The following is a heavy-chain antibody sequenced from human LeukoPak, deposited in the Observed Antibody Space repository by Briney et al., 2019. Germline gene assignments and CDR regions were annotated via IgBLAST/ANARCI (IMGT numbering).Heavy chain of an antibody. D-gene: IGHD3-22*01. V-gene: IGHV4-39*07. Sequence: SETLSLTCSVSGGSISLSYYYWGWIRQPPGKALEWIGSVYYSGTTSYNPSLKSRVTISVDMSKNHFSLRLSSVTAADTAMYYCARGTYYYDSSGYSRGDDAFDIWGQGTMVTVSS. J-gene: IGHJ3*02. CDR3: ARGTYYYDSSGYSRGDDAFDI. CDR2: VYYSGTT. CDR1: GGSISLSYYY.